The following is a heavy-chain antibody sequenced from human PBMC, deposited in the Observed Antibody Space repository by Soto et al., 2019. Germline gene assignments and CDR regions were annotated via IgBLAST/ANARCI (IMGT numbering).Heavy chain of an antibody. J-gene: IGHJ3*02. CDR1: GFTFRSHA. V-gene: IGHV3-23*01. CDR2: ISGSGGST. CDR3: ARFSISWYAAFDI. D-gene: IGHD6-13*01. Sequence: EVQLLESGGGLVQPGGSLRLSCAASGFTFRSHAMSWVRQAPGKGLEWVSAISGSGGSTYYADSVKGRFTISRDNSKNTLYLQMNGLRAEDTAVYYCARFSISWYAAFDIWGQGTMVTVSS.